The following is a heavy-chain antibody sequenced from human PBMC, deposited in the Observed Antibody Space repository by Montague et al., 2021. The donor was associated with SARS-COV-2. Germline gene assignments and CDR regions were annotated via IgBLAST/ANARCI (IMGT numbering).Heavy chain of an antibody. CDR3: ARAFDWLSITRYWYFDL. J-gene: IGHJ2*01. CDR2: IYYSGST. D-gene: IGHD3-9*01. V-gene: IGHV4-39*01. CDR1: GGSISSSSYY. Sequence: SETLSLTCTVSGGSISSSSYYWGWIRQPPGKGLEWIGSIYYSGSTYYNPSLKSRVTISVDTPKNQFSLKLSSVTAADTAVYYCARAFDWLSITRYWYFDLWGRGTLVTVSS.